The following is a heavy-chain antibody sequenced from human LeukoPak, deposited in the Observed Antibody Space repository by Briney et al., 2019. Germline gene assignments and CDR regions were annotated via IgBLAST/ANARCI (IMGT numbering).Heavy chain of an antibody. CDR3: ARGWPHGNDY. D-gene: IGHD4-23*01. V-gene: IGHV3-74*01. CDR1: GFTFSSYW. Sequence: GGSLRLSCAASGFTFSSYWMNWVRQAPGKGLVWVSRIARDGSSTTYADSVKGRFSISRDNANNTLYLQMNSLRAEDTAVYYCARGWPHGNDYWGQGTLVTVSS. J-gene: IGHJ4*02. CDR2: IARDGSST.